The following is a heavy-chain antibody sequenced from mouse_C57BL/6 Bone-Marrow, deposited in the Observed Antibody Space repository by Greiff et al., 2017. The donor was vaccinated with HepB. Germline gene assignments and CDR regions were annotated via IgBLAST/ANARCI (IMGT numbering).Heavy chain of an antibody. V-gene: IGHV1-59*01. Sequence: VKLQQPGAELVRPGTSVKLSCKASGYTFTSYWMHWVKQRPGQGLEWIGVIDPSDSYTNYNQKFKGKATLTVDTSSSTAYMQLSSLTSEDSAVYYCARSAYYYEDWYFDVWGTGTTVTVSS. D-gene: IGHD1-1*01. J-gene: IGHJ1*03. CDR1: GYTFTSYW. CDR2: IDPSDSYT. CDR3: ARSAYYYEDWYFDV.